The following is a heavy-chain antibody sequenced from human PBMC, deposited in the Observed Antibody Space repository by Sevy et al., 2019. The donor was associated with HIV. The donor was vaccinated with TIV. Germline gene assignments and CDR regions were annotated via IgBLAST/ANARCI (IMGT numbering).Heavy chain of an antibody. V-gene: IGHV3-30-3*01. D-gene: IGHD5-18*01. J-gene: IGHJ4*02. CDR3: ARDGVGYTAMGPFDY. CDR1: GFTFSSYA. CDR2: ISYDGSNK. Sequence: GGSLRLSCAASGFTFSSYAMHWVRQAPGKGLEWVAVISYDGSNKYYADSVKGRFTISRDNSKNTLYLQMNSLRAEDTAVYHCARDGVGYTAMGPFDYWGQGTLVTVSS.